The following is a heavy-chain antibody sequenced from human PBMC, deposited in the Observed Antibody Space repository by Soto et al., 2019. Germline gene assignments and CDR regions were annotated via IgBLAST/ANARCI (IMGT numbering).Heavy chain of an antibody. Sequence: QVQLVQSGAEVKKPGSSVKVSCKASGDTFSSYAISWVRQAPGQGLEWMGGIIPIFGTTNYEQRFQGRVNITADESPTTAYIELRGHRSEVTAVCYCAGTEPVPSRDKYYFDYWGQGTLVTVSS. V-gene: IGHV1-69*01. CDR1: GDTFSSYA. CDR2: IIPIFGTT. J-gene: IGHJ4*02. CDR3: AGTEPVPSRDKYYFDY. D-gene: IGHD1-1*01.